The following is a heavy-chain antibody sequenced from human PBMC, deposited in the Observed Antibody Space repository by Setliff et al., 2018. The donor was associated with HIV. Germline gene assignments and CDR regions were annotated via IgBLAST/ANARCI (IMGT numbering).Heavy chain of an antibody. CDR3: ARGLVPHFDP. CDR1: GDSISGPHW. CDR2: IQYSGNT. Sequence: SETLSLTCAVSGDSISGPHWWSWVRQPPGKGLEWIGEIQYSGNTNYNPSLQSRLTISLDRSKNQYSLRLNSVTAADTAVYYCARGLVPHFDPWGQGTQVTVSS. J-gene: IGHJ5*02. V-gene: IGHV4-4*02.